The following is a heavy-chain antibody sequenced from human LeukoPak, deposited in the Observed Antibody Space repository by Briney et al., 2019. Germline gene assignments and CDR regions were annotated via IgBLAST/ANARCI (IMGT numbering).Heavy chain of an antibody. J-gene: IGHJ4*02. CDR1: GFTFSNYA. CDR3: AIHGKWLEYYFDY. V-gene: IGHV3-23*01. D-gene: IGHD6-19*01. CDR2: ISGSGAST. Sequence: GGSLRLSCAASGFTFSNYAMSWVRQAPGKGLEWVSAISGSGASTYYADSVKGRFTISRDNSKNTLYLQMNSLRAEDTAVYYCAIHGKWLEYYFDYWGQGTLVTVFS.